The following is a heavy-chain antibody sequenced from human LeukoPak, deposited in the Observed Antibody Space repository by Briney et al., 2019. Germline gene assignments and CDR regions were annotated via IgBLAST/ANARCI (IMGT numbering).Heavy chain of an antibody. D-gene: IGHD6-6*01. CDR3: VSLGYSSSSVRY. Sequence: GGSLRLSCAVSGFTFSSYEMNWVRQAPGKGLEWVSYISSSGSTIYYADSVKGRFTISRDNSKNTLYLQMNSLRAEDTAVYFCVSLGYSSSSVRYWGQGTLVTVSS. CDR1: GFTFSSYE. J-gene: IGHJ4*02. V-gene: IGHV3-48*03. CDR2: ISSSGSTI.